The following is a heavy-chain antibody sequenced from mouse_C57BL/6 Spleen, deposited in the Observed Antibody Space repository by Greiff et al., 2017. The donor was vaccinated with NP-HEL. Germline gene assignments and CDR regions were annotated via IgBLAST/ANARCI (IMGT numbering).Heavy chain of an antibody. D-gene: IGHD6-5*01. CDR2: IDPSDGYT. CDR3: ARELPCIFCDH. CDR1: GYNFTSYW. J-gene: IGHJ2*01. Sequence: QVQLQQPGAELVKPGASVKLSCKASGYNFTSYWMQWVKQRPGQGLEWIGEIDPSDGYTNYNQKFKGKATLTVDTSSSTAYMQLSSLTSEDSAVYYCARELPCIFCDHGGKGTTLTVS. V-gene: IGHV1-50*01.